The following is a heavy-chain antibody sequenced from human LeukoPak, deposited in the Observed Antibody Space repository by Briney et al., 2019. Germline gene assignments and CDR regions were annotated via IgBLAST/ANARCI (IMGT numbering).Heavy chain of an antibody. CDR1: GFTFSSYS. J-gene: IGHJ4*02. CDR2: ISSSSSYI. D-gene: IGHD5-18*01. Sequence: GGSLRLSCAASGFTFSSYSVNWVRQAPGKGLEWVSSISSSSSYIYYADSVKGRFTISRDNAKNSLYLQMNSLRAEDTAVYYCARSLAGYSYGQSDYWGQGTLVTVSS. V-gene: IGHV3-21*01. CDR3: ARSLAGYSYGQSDY.